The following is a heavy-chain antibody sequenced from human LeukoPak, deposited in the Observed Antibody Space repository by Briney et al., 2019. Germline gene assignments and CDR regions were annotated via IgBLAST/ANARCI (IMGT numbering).Heavy chain of an antibody. CDR2: IIPIFGTA. V-gene: IGHV1-69*05. CDR1: GGTFISYA. J-gene: IGHJ6*03. D-gene: IGHD3-22*01. CDR3: AKNYYDTSGYQDYYYYYYMDV. Sequence: GSSVKVSCKASGGTFISYAISWVGQARGQGLEWMGRIIPIFGTANYPQKFQGRVTITTDESTTTAYMELSRLRSDDTAVYYCAKNYYDTSGYQDYYYYYYMDVWGKGTTVTVSS.